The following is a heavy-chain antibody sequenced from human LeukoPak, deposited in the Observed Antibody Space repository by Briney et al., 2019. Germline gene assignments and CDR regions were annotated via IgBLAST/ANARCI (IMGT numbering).Heavy chain of an antibody. V-gene: IGHV3-66*01. CDR2: IYSGGST. Sequence: PGGSLRLSCAASGLTVSSNYMSWGRQAPGKGLEWVSVIYSGGSTQYADSVKGRFTISRDNSKNTLYLQMNSLRAEDTAVYYCAREPDTVRPHWGQGTLVTVSS. D-gene: IGHD5-18*01. CDR1: GLTVSSNY. J-gene: IGHJ4*02. CDR3: AREPDTVRPH.